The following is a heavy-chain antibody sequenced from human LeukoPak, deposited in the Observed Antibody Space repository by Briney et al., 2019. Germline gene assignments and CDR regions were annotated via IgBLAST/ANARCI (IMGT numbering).Heavy chain of an antibody. J-gene: IGHJ4*02. CDR2: IYWDDNK. CDR3: ALRTSYKTFDF. CDR1: GFSLSASGVG. Sequence: SGPTLVNPPQTLTLTCTFSGFSLSASGVGVGWIRQPPGEALEWLALIYWDDNKHYSPSLKSRLTIIKDTSKNQVVLTLTNMDPVDTATYYCALRTSYKTFDFWGQGALVTVSS. D-gene: IGHD2-2*01. V-gene: IGHV2-5*02.